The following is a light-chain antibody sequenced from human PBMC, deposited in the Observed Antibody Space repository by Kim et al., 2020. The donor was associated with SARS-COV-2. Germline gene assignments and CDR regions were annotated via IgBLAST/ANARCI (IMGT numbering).Light chain of an antibody. Sequence: LSPGERATLSCRASQSVGSSYLAWYQQKPGQAPRLLIYGASSRATGIPDRFSGSGSGTDFTLTITRLEPEDFVVYYCQQYGNSPYSFGQGTKLEI. J-gene: IGKJ2*03. CDR3: QQYGNSPYS. V-gene: IGKV3-20*01. CDR1: QSVGSSY. CDR2: GAS.